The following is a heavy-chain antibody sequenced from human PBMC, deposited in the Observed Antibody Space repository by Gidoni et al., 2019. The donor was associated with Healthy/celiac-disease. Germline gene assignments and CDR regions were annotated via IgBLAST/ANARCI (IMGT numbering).Heavy chain of an antibody. CDR3: AREREGAYGNYYYYYGMDV. V-gene: IGHV1-69*08. Sequence: QVQLVQSGAEVKKPGSSVKVSCKASGGTFSSYTISWVRQAPGQGLEWMGRIIPILGIANYAQKFQGRVTITADKSTSTAYMELSSLRSEDTAVYYCAREREGAYGNYYYYYGMDVWGQGTTVTVSS. D-gene: IGHD4-17*01. CDR1: GGTFSSYT. J-gene: IGHJ6*02. CDR2: IIPILGIA.